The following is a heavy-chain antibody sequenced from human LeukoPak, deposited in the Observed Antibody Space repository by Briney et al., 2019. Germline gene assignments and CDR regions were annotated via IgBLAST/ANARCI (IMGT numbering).Heavy chain of an antibody. Sequence: SQTLSLTCTVSGGSISSGGYYWSWIRQHPGTGLEWIGYIYYSGSTYYNPSLKSRVTISVDTSKNQFSLKLSSVTAADTAVYYCARVGYYYDSSGYSKPGVFDYWGQGTLVTVSS. CDR2: IYYSGST. CDR1: GGSISSGGYY. J-gene: IGHJ4*02. CDR3: ARVGYYYDSSGYSKPGVFDY. V-gene: IGHV4-31*03. D-gene: IGHD3-22*01.